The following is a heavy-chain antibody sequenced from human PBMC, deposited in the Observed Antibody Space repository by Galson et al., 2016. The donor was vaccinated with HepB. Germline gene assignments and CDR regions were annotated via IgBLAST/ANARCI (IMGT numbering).Heavy chain of an antibody. CDR3: ARSPSDSKFDY. Sequence: SVKVSCKASGYTFTSYDFNWVRQATGQGLEWMGWLNPNSGNTGIIQKFQGRLTMTRDTSISTAYMELTSLRSEDTAIYYCARSPSDSKFDYWGQGTLVTVSS. CDR1: GYTFTSYD. J-gene: IGHJ4*02. V-gene: IGHV1-8*01. CDR2: LNPNSGNT. D-gene: IGHD2-21*02.